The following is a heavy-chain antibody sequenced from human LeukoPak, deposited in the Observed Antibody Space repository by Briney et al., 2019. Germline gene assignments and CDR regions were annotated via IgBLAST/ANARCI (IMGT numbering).Heavy chain of an antibody. V-gene: IGHV1-2*02. J-gene: IGHJ4*02. D-gene: IGHD6-19*01. CDR1: GYTSTGYY. CDR3: ARVLIAVAGTDFGY. Sequence: ASVKVSCKASGYTSTGYYMHWVRQAPGQGLEWMGWINPNSGGTNYAQKFQGRVTMTRDTSISTAYMELSRLKSDDTAVYYCARVLIAVAGTDFGYWGQGTLVTVSS. CDR2: INPNSGGT.